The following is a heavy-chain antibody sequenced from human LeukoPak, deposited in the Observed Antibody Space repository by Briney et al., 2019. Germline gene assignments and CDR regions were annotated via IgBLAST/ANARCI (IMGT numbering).Heavy chain of an antibody. CDR1: GFTFSTYS. CDR3: VRTSYEKYFDY. D-gene: IGHD3-22*01. J-gene: IGHJ4*02. V-gene: IGHV3-21*01. Sequence: GGSLRLSCAASGFTFSTYSMNWGRQAPGKGLEWVSSISSGSSYIYYADSVKGRFTISRDNAKNSLYLQVNSLRAEDTSVYFCVRTSYEKYFDYWGQGTLVTVSS. CDR2: ISSGSSYI.